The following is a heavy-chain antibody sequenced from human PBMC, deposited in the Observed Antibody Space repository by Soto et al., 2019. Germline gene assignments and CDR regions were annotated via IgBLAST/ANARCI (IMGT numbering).Heavy chain of an antibody. CDR3: TTRPSSKPWSQSSPPPDY. CDR2: IRSKTNNYET. CDR1: GFTFSGSA. D-gene: IGHD6-13*01. J-gene: IGHJ4*02. Sequence: EVQLVESGGGLVQPGGSLKLSCAAAGFTFSGSAVHWVRQASGRGLEWVGRIRSKTNNYETDYAASVNGRFTFSRDDSQNTIYLQMDSMRTEDTAMYFCTTRPSSKPWSQSSPPPDYWGQGTLVSVSS. V-gene: IGHV3-73*02.